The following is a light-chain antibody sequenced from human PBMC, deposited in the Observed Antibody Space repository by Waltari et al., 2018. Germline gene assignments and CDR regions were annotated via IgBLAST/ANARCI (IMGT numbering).Light chain of an antibody. CDR1: SSDVGGYDF. J-gene: IGLJ3*02. CDR2: EVS. CDR3: SSYRSSSTLGV. V-gene: IGLV2-14*01. Sequence: QSALTPPASVSGSPGQSITISCTGTSSDVGGYDFVSWYQHHPGNAPKLMIYEVSHRPSGVSNRFSGSKAGNTASLTISGLQAEDEANYYCSSYRSSSTLGVFGGGTKLTVL.